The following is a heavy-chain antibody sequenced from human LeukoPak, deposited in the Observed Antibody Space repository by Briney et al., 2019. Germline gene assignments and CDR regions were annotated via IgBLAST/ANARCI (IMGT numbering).Heavy chain of an antibody. CDR3: AELGITMIGGV. CDR2: IRQDGNEF. V-gene: IGHV3-7*01. D-gene: IGHD3-10*02. Sequence: GGSLRLSCAASGFTFRNYWMSWVRQVPGEGPEWVANIRQDGNEFYYVDSVKGRFTISRDNAKNSLYLQMNSLRAEDTAVYYCAELGITMIGGVCGKGTTVTISS. CDR1: GFTFRNYW. J-gene: IGHJ6*04.